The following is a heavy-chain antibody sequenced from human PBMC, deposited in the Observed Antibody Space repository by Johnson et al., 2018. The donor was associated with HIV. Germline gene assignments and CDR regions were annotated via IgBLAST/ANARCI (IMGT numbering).Heavy chain of an antibody. D-gene: IGHD6-13*01. J-gene: IGHJ3*02. CDR2: ITQDGSEK. V-gene: IGHV3-7*05. CDR1: GFTFSSYW. Sequence: VQLVESGGGLVQPGGSLRLSCAASGFTFSSYWMSWVRQAPGKGLEWVANITQDGSEKYYVDSVKGRFTIYRDNAKNSLYLQMNSLRAEDTAVYYCAREPGIAAAGNEMINAFDIWGQGTMVTVSS. CDR3: AREPGIAAAGNEMINAFDI.